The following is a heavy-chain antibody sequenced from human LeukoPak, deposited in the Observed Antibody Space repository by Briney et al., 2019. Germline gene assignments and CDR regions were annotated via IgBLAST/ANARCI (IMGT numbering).Heavy chain of an antibody. Sequence: ASVKVSCKASGYTFTSYYMHWVRQAPGQGLEWMGIINPSGGSTSYAQKFQGRATMTRDTSTSTVYMELSSLRSEDTAVYYCARATHGGSFRYNWFDPWGQGTLVTVSS. CDR2: INPSGGST. D-gene: IGHD1-26*01. J-gene: IGHJ5*02. V-gene: IGHV1-46*01. CDR3: ARATHGGSFRYNWFDP. CDR1: GYTFTSYY.